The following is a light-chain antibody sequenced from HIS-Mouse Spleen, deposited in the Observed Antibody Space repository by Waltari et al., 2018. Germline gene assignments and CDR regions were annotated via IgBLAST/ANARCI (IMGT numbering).Light chain of an antibody. CDR2: EGS. CDR1: SSDVVSYNL. Sequence: QSALTQPASVSGSPGQSITISCTGTSSDVVSYNLVSWYQQHPGKAPKRMIYEGSKRPSGVSNRFSGSKSGNTASLTISGLQAEDEADYYCCSYAGSSTFEVFGGGTKLTVL. J-gene: IGLJ2*01. V-gene: IGLV2-23*03. CDR3: CSYAGSSTFEV.